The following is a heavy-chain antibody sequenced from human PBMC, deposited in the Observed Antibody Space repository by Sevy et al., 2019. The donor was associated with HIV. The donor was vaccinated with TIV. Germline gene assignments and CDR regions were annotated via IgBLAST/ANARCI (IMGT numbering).Heavy chain of an antibody. V-gene: IGHV4-61*02. CDR1: GDSISSGNHW. D-gene: IGHD1-26*01. J-gene: IGHJ6*02. Sequence: SETLSLTCTVSGDSISSGNHWWSWIRQPAGKGLEWIGRIYTSGRTIYNPVLRSRVTMSVDTSTNQFFLNLNSVTAADTAEYYCARDGIRRDYYHGMDVWGQGTTVTVSS. CDR2: IYTSGRT. CDR3: ARDGIRRDYYHGMDV.